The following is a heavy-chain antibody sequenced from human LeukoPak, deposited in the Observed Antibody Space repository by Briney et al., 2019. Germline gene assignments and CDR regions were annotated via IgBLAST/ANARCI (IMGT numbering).Heavy chain of an antibody. CDR1: GFTFSSYG. CDR2: ISGSGGST. CDR3: AKDLWIVGATVTFDAFDI. D-gene: IGHD1-26*01. V-gene: IGHV3-23*01. Sequence: GGTLRLSCAASGFTFSSYGMSWVRQAPGKGLEWVSAISGSGGSTYYADSVKGRFTISRDNSKNTLYLQMNSLRAEDTAVYYCAKDLWIVGATVTFDAFDIWGQGTMVTVSS. J-gene: IGHJ3*02.